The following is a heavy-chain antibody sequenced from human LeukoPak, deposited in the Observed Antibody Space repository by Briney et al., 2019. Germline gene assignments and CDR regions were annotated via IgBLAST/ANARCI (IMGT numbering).Heavy chain of an antibody. V-gene: IGHV3-21*01. Sequence: PGGSLRLSCAASGFIFSSYSMNWVRQAPGKGLEWVSSISSSTIYLYYADSVKGRFTISRDNAKNSLYLQMNSLRAEDTAVYYCARGRQQLANWFDPWGQGTLVTVSS. CDR2: ISSSTIYL. J-gene: IGHJ5*02. D-gene: IGHD6-13*01. CDR3: ARGRQQLANWFDP. CDR1: GFIFSSYS.